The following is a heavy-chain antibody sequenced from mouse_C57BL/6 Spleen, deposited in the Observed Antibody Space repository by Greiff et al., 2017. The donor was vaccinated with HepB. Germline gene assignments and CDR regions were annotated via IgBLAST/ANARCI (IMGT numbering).Heavy chain of an antibody. CDR2: IYPRSGNT. V-gene: IGHV1-81*01. CDR3: ADITTVVAPFDY. D-gene: IGHD1-1*01. Sequence: LVESGAELARPGASVKLSCKASGYTFTSYGISWVKQRTGQGLEWIGEIYPRSGNTYYNEKFKGKATLTADKSSSTAYMELRSLTSEDSAVYFCADITTVVAPFDYWGQGTTLTVSS. CDR1: GYTFTSYG. J-gene: IGHJ2*01.